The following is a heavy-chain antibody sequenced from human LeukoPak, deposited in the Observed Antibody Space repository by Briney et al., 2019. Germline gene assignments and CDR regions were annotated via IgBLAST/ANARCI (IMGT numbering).Heavy chain of an antibody. D-gene: IGHD6-13*01. CDR2: IYYSGST. CDR1: GYSISSGYY. Sequence: SETLSLTCAVSGYSISSGYYWGWIRQPPGKGLEWIGSIYYSGSTYYNPSLKSRVTISVDTSKNQFSLKVSSVTAADTAVYYCARDRGGSSSPWFDPWGQGTLVTVSP. J-gene: IGHJ5*02. V-gene: IGHV4-38-2*02. CDR3: ARDRGGSSSPWFDP.